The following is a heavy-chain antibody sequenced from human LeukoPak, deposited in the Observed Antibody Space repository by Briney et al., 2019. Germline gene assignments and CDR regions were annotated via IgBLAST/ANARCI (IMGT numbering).Heavy chain of an antibody. J-gene: IGHJ4*02. V-gene: IGHV4-30-2*01. Sequence: SETLSLTCTVSGGSISSGGYYWSWIRQPPGKGLEWIGYIYHSGSTYYNPSLKSRVTISVDRSKNQFSLKLSSVTAADTAVYYCARDRQGYSSSWYFDYWGQGALVTVSS. CDR1: GGSISSGGYY. CDR2: IYHSGST. CDR3: ARDRQGYSSSWYFDY. D-gene: IGHD6-13*01.